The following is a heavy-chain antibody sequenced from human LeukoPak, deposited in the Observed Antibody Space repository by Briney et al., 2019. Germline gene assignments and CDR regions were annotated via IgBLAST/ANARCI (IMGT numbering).Heavy chain of an antibody. D-gene: IGHD3-9*01. Sequence: GGSLRLSCAASGFTFTNHAMQWVRQPPAKRLEYGSAISGNGGSTYYANSVKGRFTISRDNSKNTVYLQMGSLRPEDMAVFYCARAGVVRYVAWLISYYMDVWGKGTTVTVAS. CDR1: GFTFTNHA. CDR3: ARAGVVRYVAWLISYYMDV. CDR2: ISGNGGST. J-gene: IGHJ6*03. V-gene: IGHV3-64*01.